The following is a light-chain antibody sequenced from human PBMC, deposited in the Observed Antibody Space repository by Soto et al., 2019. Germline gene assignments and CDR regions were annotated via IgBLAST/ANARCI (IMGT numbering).Light chain of an antibody. V-gene: IGKV3-15*01. Sequence: EIVLTQSPGTLSLSPGERASLSCRASQSVSSSYLAWYQRIPGQAPRLLIYGASTRATGIPGRFSGSGSGTEFTLTISSLQSEDFAVYYCQQYNSWPFTFGPGTKVDIK. CDR2: GAS. J-gene: IGKJ3*01. CDR3: QQYNSWPFT. CDR1: QSVSSSY.